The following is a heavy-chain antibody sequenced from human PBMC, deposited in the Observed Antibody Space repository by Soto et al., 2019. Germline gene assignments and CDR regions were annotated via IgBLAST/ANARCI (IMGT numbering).Heavy chain of an antibody. CDR2: INHSGST. CDR1: CGSFSGYY. CDR3: ARDLKCSSTSCRNWFDP. Sequence: PSETLSLTCAFYCGSFSGYYWSWIRQPPGKGLEWIGEINHSGSTNYNPSLKSRVTISVDTSKNQFSLKLSSVTAADTAVYYCARDLKCSSTSCRNWFDPWGQGTLVTVSS. V-gene: IGHV4-34*01. J-gene: IGHJ5*02. D-gene: IGHD2-2*01.